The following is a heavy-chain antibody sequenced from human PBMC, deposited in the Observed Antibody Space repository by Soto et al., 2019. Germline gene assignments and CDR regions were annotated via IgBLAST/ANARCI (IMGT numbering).Heavy chain of an antibody. Sequence: PSQTLSLTCAISGDSVSSNSAAWNWIRQSPSRGLEWLGRTYYRSKWYNDYAVSVKSRITINPDTSKNQFSLQLNSVTPEDTAVYYCARLLLGYCTNGVCYQGYYFDYWGQGTLVTVSS. D-gene: IGHD2-8*01. J-gene: IGHJ4*02. CDR1: GDSVSSNSAA. CDR3: ARLLLGYCTNGVCYQGYYFDY. V-gene: IGHV6-1*01. CDR2: TYYRSKWYN.